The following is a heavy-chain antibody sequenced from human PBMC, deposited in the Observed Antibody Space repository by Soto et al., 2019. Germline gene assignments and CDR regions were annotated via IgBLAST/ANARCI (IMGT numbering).Heavy chain of an antibody. CDR3: ARGYCSGGSCYYDAFDI. CDR1: GYTFTSYD. V-gene: IGHV1-8*01. CDR2: MNPNSGNT. J-gene: IGHJ3*02. D-gene: IGHD2-15*01. Sequence: QVQLVQSGAEVKKPGASVKVSCKASGYTFTSYDINWVRQATGQGLEWMGWMNPNSGNTGYAQKFPGRVTMTGTTSISTAYMELSSLGSEDTAVYYGARGYCSGGSCYYDAFDIWGQGTMVTVSS.